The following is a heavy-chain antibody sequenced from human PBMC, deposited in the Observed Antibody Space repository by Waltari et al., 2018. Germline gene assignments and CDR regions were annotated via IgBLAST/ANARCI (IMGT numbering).Heavy chain of an antibody. V-gene: IGHV3-30*02. CDR1: GFTFRSYD. CDR3: AKGGYNWNDLGY. D-gene: IGHD1-1*01. Sequence: QVQLVESGGGVVQPGGSLRLSCAASGFTFRSYDMHWVRQAPGKGLEWVAFIRYDGSNKYYADSVKGRFTISRDNSKNTLYLQMNSLRAEDTAVYYCAKGGYNWNDLGYWGQGTLVTVSS. J-gene: IGHJ4*02. CDR2: IRYDGSNK.